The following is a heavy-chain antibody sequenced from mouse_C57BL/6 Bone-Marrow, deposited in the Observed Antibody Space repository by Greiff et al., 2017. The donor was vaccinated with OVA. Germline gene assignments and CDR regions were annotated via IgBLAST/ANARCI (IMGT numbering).Heavy chain of an antibody. V-gene: IGHV10-1*01. J-gene: IGHJ3*01. CDR3: VRGGSRAWFAY. CDR1: GFSFNTYA. CDR2: IRSKSNNYAT. Sequence: EVQRVESGGGLVQPKGSLKLSCAASGFSFNTYAMNWVRQAPGKGLEWVARIRSKSNNYATYYADSVKDRFTISRDDSESMLYLQMNNLKTEDTAMYYCVRGGSRAWFAYWGQGTLVTVSA.